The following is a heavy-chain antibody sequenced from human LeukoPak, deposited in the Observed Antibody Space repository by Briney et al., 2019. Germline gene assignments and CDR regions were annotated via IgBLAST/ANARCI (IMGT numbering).Heavy chain of an antibody. CDR2: ISSSGDII. J-gene: IGHJ4*02. Sequence: GGSLRLSCAASGFTFSSYEMNWVRQAPRKGLEWVSYISSSGDIIYYADSVQGRLTFSRDNAKNSLYLQMNSLRAEDTAVYYCARVGRDSQHLGYWGPGTLVTVSS. CDR3: ARVGRDSQHLGY. CDR1: GFTFSSYE. V-gene: IGHV3-48*03. D-gene: IGHD2-15*01.